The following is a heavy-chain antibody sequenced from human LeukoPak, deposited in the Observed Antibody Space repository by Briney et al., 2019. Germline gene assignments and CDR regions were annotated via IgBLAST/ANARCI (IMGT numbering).Heavy chain of an antibody. J-gene: IGHJ4*02. CDR1: GYTFTSYD. CDR2: INPNSGGT. V-gene: IGHV1-2*04. D-gene: IGHD1-26*01. Sequence: ASVKVSCKASGYTFTSYDINWVRQATGQGLEWMGWINPNSGGTNYAQKFQGWVTMTRDTSISTAYMELSRLRSDDTAVYYCARDWVGALDYWGQGALVTVSS. CDR3: ARDWVGALDY.